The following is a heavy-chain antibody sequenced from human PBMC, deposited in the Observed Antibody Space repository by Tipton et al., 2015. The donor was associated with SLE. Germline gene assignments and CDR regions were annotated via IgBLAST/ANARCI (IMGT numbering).Heavy chain of an antibody. J-gene: IGHJ3*02. Sequence: TLSLTCAVSGYSISSGYYWGWIRQPPGKGLEWIGYIYYSGSTNYNPSLKSRVTISVDTSKNQFSLKLSSVTAADTAVYYCARVIPLGYCSSTSCYIGAFDIWGQGTMVTVSS. V-gene: IGHV4-38-2*01. CDR2: IYYSGST. CDR1: GYSISSGYY. CDR3: ARVIPLGYCSSTSCYIGAFDI. D-gene: IGHD2-2*02.